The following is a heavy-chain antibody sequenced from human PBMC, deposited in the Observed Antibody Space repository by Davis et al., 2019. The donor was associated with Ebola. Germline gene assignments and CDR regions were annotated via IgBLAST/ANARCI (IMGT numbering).Heavy chain of an antibody. V-gene: IGHV3-74*01. D-gene: IGHD4-17*01. CDR2: INSDGSST. CDR3: AKDGVAHTVTTD. CDR1: GFTFSSYW. Sequence: PGGSLRLSCAASGFTFSSYWMHWVRQAPGKGLVWVSRINSDGSSTSYADSVKGRFTISRDNSKNTLYLQMNSLRAEDTAVYHCAKDGVAHTVTTDWGQGTLVTVSS. J-gene: IGHJ4*02.